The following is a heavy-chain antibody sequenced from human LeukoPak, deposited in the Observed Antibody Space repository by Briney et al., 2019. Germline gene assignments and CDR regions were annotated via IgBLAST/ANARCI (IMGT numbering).Heavy chain of an antibody. Sequence: SQTLSLTCAISGDSVSSNSAAWNWIRQSPSRGLKWLGRTYYRSRWYNDYAVSVKSRITINPDTSKNQFSLQLNSVTPEDTAVYYCARDRREAVATAGYYYYGMDVWGKGTTVTVSS. J-gene: IGHJ6*04. CDR1: GDSVSSNSAA. V-gene: IGHV6-1*01. D-gene: IGHD6-19*01. CDR2: TYYRSRWYN. CDR3: ARDRREAVATAGYYYYGMDV.